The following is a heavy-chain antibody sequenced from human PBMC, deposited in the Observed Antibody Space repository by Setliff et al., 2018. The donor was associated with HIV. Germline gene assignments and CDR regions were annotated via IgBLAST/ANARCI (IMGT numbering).Heavy chain of an antibody. CDR2: IWYDGSNK. CDR3: ARDWSYAMDV. Sequence: PGGSLRLSCAASGFTFSTYGMHWVRQAPGKGLEWLAVIWYDGSNKYYADSVKGRFTISRDNAKNTLYLQMNILRAEDTGVYYCARDWSYAMDVWGQGTTVTVSS. J-gene: IGHJ6*02. CDR1: GFTFSTYG. V-gene: IGHV3-33*01.